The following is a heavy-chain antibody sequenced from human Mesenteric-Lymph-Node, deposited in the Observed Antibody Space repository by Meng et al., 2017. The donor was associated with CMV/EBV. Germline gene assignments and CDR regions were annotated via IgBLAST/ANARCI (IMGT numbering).Heavy chain of an antibody. V-gene: IGHV3-7*01. CDR1: GFTFSSYG. CDR2: LNHDGSEE. J-gene: IGHJ4*02. D-gene: IGHD1-1*01. CDR3: ARGTGEPGMDY. Sequence: GESLKISCAASGFTFSSYGMHWVRQAPGKGLEWVATLNHDGSEEYCVDSVKGRFTISRDNAKKSLFLQMNSLRGEDTAVYYCARGTGEPGMDYWGQGALVTVSS.